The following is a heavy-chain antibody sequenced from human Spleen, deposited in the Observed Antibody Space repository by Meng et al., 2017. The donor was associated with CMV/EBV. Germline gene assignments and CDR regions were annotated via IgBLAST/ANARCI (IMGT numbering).Heavy chain of an antibody. V-gene: IGHV3-48*03. CDR1: GFIFRNYE. D-gene: IGHD3-10*01. CDR2: ISSRGSTI. CDR3: ARHGPSKWFGELYFDY. Sequence: GESLKISCAASGFIFRNYEMNWVRQAPGKGLEWISYISSRGSTIYYADSVKGRFTISRDNAKNSLHLQMNSLRGEDTAVYYCARHGPSKWFGELYFDYWGQGMLVTVSS. J-gene: IGHJ4*02.